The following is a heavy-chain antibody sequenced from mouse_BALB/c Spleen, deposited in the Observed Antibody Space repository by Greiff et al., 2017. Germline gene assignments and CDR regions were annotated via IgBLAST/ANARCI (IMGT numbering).Heavy chain of an antibody. CDR2: ISYDGSN. V-gene: IGHV3-6*02. CDR3: ARGNYGNYVFAY. D-gene: IGHD2-1*01. Sequence: ESGPGLVKPSQSLSLTCSVTGYSITSGYYWNWIRQFPGNKLEWMGYISYDGSNNYNPSLKNRISITRDTSKNQFFLKLNSVTTEDTATYYCARGNYGNYVFAYWGQGTLVTVSA. CDR1: GYSITSGYY. J-gene: IGHJ3*01.